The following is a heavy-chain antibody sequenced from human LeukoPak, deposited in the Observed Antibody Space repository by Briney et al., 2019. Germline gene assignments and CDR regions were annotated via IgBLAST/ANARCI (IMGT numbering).Heavy chain of an antibody. J-gene: IGHJ4*02. CDR3: ARFSQWELYYFDY. Sequence: PSETLSLTCTVSGGSISRYYWSWIRQPPGKGLEWIGYIYHSGSTYYNPSLKSRVTISVDRSKNQFSLKLSSVTAADTAVYYCARFSQWELYYFDYWGQGTLVTVSS. CDR2: IYHSGST. CDR1: GGSISRYY. D-gene: IGHD1-26*01. V-gene: IGHV4-59*12.